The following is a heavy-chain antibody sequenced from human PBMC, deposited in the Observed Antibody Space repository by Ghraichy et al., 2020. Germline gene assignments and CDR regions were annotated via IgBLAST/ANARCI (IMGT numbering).Heavy chain of an antibody. Sequence: GGSLRLSCAASGFTFSTYWMHWVRQAPGMGLVWVSAIGPDGRTTNYADSVKGRFTIFRDNAKSTLYLQMNSLRVEDTALYYCARGPDWASHAFDIWGRGTLVTVSS. D-gene: IGHD3-9*01. CDR2: IGPDGRTT. CDR1: GFTFSTYW. V-gene: IGHV3-74*01. CDR3: ARGPDWASHAFDI. J-gene: IGHJ3*02.